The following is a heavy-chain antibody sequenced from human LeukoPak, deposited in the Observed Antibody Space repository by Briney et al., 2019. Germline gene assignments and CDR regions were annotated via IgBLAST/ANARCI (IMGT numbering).Heavy chain of an antibody. CDR1: GFAVSSDC. Sequence: PGGSLRLSCAASGFAVSSDCVNWVRQAPGKGLEWVSVTYNDGSTNYAASVTGRFTVSRDNSKNTLYLQMNSLRAEDTAVYYCARYQKWELPQQKGYYYYYMDVWGKGTTVTVPS. J-gene: IGHJ6*03. CDR3: ARYQKWELPQQKGYYYYYMDV. V-gene: IGHV3-53*01. CDR2: TYNDGST. D-gene: IGHD1-26*01.